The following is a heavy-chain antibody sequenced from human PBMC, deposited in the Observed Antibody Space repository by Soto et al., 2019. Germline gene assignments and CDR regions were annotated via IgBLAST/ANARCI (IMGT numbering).Heavy chain of an antibody. CDR1: GGTFGNYA. J-gene: IGHJ2*01. D-gene: IGHD3-22*01. Sequence: QVQLVQSGAEVKKPGSSVKVSCKASGGTFGNYAFSWVRKAPGQGLEWLGGIITVFGTTNYARKFQGRVYTTAGKSPSTAYMDPSGLSSGDPAVYYCAREYYDGRVFYSWYFDPWGRGTLVTVSS. CDR3: AREYYDGRVFYSWYFDP. CDR2: IITVFGTT. V-gene: IGHV1-69*06.